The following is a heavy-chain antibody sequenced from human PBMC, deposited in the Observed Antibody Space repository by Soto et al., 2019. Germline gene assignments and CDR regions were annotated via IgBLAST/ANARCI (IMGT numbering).Heavy chain of an antibody. CDR3: ARALSYYYYYYMDV. CDR1: GGSISSYY. D-gene: IGHD3-9*01. CDR2: IYYSGST. J-gene: IGHJ6*03. V-gene: IGHV4-59*01. Sequence: SETLSLTCTFSGGSISSYYWSLIRQPPGKGLEWIGYIYYSGSTNYNPSLKSRVTISVDTSKDQFSLKLSSVTAADTAVYYCARALSYYYYYYMDVWGKGTTVTVSS.